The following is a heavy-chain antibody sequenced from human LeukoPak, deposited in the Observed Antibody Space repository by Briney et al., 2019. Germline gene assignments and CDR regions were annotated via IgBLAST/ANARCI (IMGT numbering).Heavy chain of an antibody. D-gene: IGHD3-3*01. J-gene: IGHJ3*02. CDR1: EFTFSSYA. CDR3: AKDRLGVIISGAFDI. CDR2: ISAGVGNT. V-gene: IGHV3-23*01. Sequence: PGGSLRLSCAASEFTFSSYAMTWVRQAPGKGLEWVSGISAGVGNTYYADSVKGRFTIAGDNSKNTLYLQMNSLRAEDTAVYYCAKDRLGVIISGAFDIWGQGTMVTVSS.